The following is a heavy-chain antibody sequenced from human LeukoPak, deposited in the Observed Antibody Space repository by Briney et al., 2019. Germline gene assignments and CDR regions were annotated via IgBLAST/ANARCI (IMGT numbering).Heavy chain of an antibody. CDR1: GGSISSYY. J-gene: IGHJ4*02. D-gene: IGHD4-17*01. V-gene: IGHV4-4*09. CDR3: ARRYGDY. CDR2: IYTSGST. Sequence: PSETPSLTCTVSGGSISSYYWSWIRQPPGKGLEWIGYIYTSGSTNYNPSLKSRVTISVDTSKNQFSLKLSSVTAADTAVYYCARRYGDYWGQGTLVIVSS.